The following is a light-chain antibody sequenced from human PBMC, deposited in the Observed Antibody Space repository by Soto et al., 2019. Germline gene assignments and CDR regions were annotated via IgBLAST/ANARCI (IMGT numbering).Light chain of an antibody. Sequence: QSALTQPASVSGSPGQSITISCTGTSSDVGGYDYVSWYQQHPGKAPKLMIYDVSNRPSGVSNRFSGSKSGNTASLTISGLQAEAEADYYCNSYTSTNTLGVFGTGTKLTVL. V-gene: IGLV2-14*03. CDR1: SSDVGGYDY. J-gene: IGLJ1*01. CDR2: DVS. CDR3: NSYTSTNTLGV.